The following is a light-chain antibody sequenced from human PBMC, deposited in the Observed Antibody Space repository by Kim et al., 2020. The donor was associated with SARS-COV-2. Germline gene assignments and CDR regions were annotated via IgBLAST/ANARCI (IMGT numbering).Light chain of an antibody. CDR3: QTWGTGIRV. CDR1: SGHSRYA. CDR2: LNSDGSH. J-gene: IGLJ3*02. Sequence: SVKITCPLSSGHSRYAIAWHQQQPEKGPRYLMKLNSDGSHSKGDGIPDHFSGSSSGAERYLTISSLQSEDEADYYCQTWGTGIRVFGGGTQLTVL. V-gene: IGLV4-69*01.